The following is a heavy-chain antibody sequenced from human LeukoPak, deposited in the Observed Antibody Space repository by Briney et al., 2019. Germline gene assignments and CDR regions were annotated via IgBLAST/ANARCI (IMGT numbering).Heavy chain of an antibody. Sequence: ASVKVSCKASGYSFTSNYIHWVRQAPGQGLEWMGMIYPRDGSTSYAQKFQGRVTVTRDTSTSTVHMELSGMRSEDTAVYYCARDQEAFDYWGQGTLVTVSS. V-gene: IGHV1-46*01. J-gene: IGHJ4*02. CDR1: GYSFTSNY. CDR2: IYPRDGST. CDR3: ARDQEAFDY.